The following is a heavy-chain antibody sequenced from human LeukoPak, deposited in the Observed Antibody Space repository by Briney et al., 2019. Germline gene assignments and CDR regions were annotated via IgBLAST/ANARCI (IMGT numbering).Heavy chain of an antibody. V-gene: IGHV4-39*07. CDR1: GGSISSSSYY. D-gene: IGHD3-22*01. CDR2: IYYSGST. CDR3: ARGTMIVVAESTNFDY. J-gene: IGHJ4*02. Sequence: PSETLSLTCTVSGGSISSSSYYWGWIRQPPGKGLEWIGSIYYSGSTYYNPSLKSRVTISVDTSKNQFSLKLSSVTAADTAVYYCARGTMIVVAESTNFDYWGQGTLVTVSS.